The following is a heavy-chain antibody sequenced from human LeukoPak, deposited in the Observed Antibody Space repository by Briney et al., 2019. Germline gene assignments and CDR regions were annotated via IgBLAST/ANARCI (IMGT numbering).Heavy chain of an antibody. D-gene: IGHD1-26*01. V-gene: IGHV3-48*01. CDR3: ARPSGSYSRSAFDI. J-gene: IGHJ3*02. Sequence: PGGSLRLSCAASGFTFSSYSMNWVRQAPGKGLEWVSYISSSSSTIYYADSVKGRFTISRDNAKNSLYLQMNSLRAEDTAVYYCARPSGSYSRSAFDIWGQGTMVTVSS. CDR2: ISSSSSTI. CDR1: GFTFSSYS.